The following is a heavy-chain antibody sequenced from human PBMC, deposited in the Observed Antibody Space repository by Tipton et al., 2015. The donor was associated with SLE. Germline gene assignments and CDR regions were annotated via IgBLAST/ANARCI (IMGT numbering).Heavy chain of an antibody. CDR2: IYYSGST. J-gene: IGHJ4*02. V-gene: IGHV4-59*01. CDR3: ARGYRYFDWLSSYYFDY. D-gene: IGHD3-9*01. CDR1: GGSISSYY. Sequence: TLSLTCTVSGGSISSYYWSWIRQPPGKGLEWIGNIYYSGSTNYNPSLKSRVTISVDTSKNQFSLKLSSVTAADTAVYYCARGYRYFDWLSSYYFDYWGQGTLVTVSS.